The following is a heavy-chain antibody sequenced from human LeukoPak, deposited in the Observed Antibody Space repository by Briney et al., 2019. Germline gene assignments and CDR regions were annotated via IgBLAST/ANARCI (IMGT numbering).Heavy chain of an antibody. CDR1: GYTFTDYY. J-gene: IGHJ4*02. Sequence: ASVKVSCKTSGYTFTDYYMHWVRQAPGQGLEWMGRINPNGGGTNYAQDFQGRVTMTRDTSISTVYMELSRLGSDDTAVYYCARATSNPHTHFDSWGQGTLVTVSS. D-gene: IGHD1-14*01. CDR3: ARATSNPHTHFDS. CDR2: INPNGGGT. V-gene: IGHV1-2*06.